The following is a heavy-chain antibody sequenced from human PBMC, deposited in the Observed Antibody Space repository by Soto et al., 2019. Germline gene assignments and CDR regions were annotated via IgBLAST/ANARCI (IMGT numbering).Heavy chain of an antibody. CDR1: GGSIVGRY. Sequence: SETLSLTCTVSGGSIVGRYWGWSRQPPGKGLEWIGYVYYSGSSTSNPSLKSRVTMSADTSKNQLSLKVRSVTAADTAVYYCARVGERWQYFDWFYYFDSWGQGALVTVSS. CDR2: VYYSGSS. V-gene: IGHV4-59*11. D-gene: IGHD3-9*01. CDR3: ARVGERWQYFDWFYYFDS. J-gene: IGHJ4*02.